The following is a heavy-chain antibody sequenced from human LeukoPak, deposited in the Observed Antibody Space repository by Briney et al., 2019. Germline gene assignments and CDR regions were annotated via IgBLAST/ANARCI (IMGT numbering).Heavy chain of an antibody. J-gene: IGHJ4*02. V-gene: IGHV3-48*03. CDR3: ARDPSTVTTGYY. CDR1: GFIFSNYE. D-gene: IGHD4-17*01. Sequence: GGSLRLSCAASGFIFSNYEMNWVRQAPGKGLEWVSYISSSGSTIYYADSVRGRFTISRDNAKSSLYLQMNSLRAEDTAVYYCARDPSTVTTGYYWGQGTLVTVFS. CDR2: ISSSGSTI.